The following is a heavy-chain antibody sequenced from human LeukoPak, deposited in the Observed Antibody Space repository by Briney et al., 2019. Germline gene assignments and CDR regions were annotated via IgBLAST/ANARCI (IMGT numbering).Heavy chain of an antibody. Sequence: ASVKVSCKAFGYGFTSYYIHWVRQAPGQGLEWMGIINPSVGGTTYARKFQGRVTMTRDMSTSTVYMELSSLRSEDTAVYYCARHGSGRYYPAEGRVDYWGQGTLVTVSS. CDR3: ARHGSGRYYPAEGRVDY. V-gene: IGHV1-46*03. D-gene: IGHD3-10*01. CDR1: GYGFTSYY. CDR2: INPSVGGT. J-gene: IGHJ4*02.